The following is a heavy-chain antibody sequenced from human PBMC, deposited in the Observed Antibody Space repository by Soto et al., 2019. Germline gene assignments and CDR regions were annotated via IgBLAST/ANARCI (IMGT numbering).Heavy chain of an antibody. CDR2: MNPNSGNT. CDR3: RIAAAGREVWCDH. D-gene: IGHD6-13*01. CDR1: GSTFPSHD. V-gene: IGHV1-8*01. Sequence: ASVKVSCKATGSTFPSHDINWVRQATGQVLVWMGWMNPNSGNTGYAQKFQDRVTMTRNTSISTAYMELSSLRSEDTAVYYCRIAAAGREVWCDHWGQGTLVTVSS. J-gene: IGHJ5*02.